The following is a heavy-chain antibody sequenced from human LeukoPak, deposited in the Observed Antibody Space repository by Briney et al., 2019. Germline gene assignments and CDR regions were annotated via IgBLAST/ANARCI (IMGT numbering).Heavy chain of an antibody. Sequence: GRSLRLSCAASGFTFSSYAMHWVRQAPGKGPEWVAVISYDGSNKYYADSVKGRFTISRDNSKNTLYLQMNSLRAEDTAVYYCAAPHEDYWGQGTLVTVSS. V-gene: IGHV3-30-3*01. CDR3: AAPHEDY. J-gene: IGHJ4*02. CDR1: GFTFSSYA. CDR2: ISYDGSNK.